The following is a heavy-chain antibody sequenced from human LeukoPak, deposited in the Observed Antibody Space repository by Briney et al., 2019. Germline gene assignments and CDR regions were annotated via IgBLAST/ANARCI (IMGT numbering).Heavy chain of an antibody. CDR2: ISYEGKNK. CDR1: GFTFSSYA. V-gene: IGHV3-30*04. J-gene: IGHJ4*02. D-gene: IGHD3-22*01. Sequence: PGGSLRLSCAASGFTFSSYAMSWVRQAPGKGLEWEAVISYEGKNKYYTDSVKGRSTVSRDNSKNTLYLQMNSLRPEDTAVYYCASEDSWYFDNWGQGTLVTVSS. CDR3: ASEDSWYFDN.